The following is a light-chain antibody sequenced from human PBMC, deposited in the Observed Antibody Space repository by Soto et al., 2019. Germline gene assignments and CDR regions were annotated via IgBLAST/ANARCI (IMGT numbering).Light chain of an antibody. CDR2: DDS. CDR1: NIGNKR. CDR3: QVWDSNSVYV. V-gene: IGLV3-21*02. Sequence: SYELTQPPSVSVAPGQTARITCGGNNIGNKRVHWYQQKPGQAPVLVVYDDSDRPSGIPERFSGSNSGNTATLSISRVEAGDEAEYYCQVWDSNSVYVFGTGTKVT. J-gene: IGLJ1*01.